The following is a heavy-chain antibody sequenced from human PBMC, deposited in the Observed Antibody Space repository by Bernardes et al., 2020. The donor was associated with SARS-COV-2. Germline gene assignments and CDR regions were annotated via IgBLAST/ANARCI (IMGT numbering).Heavy chain of an antibody. D-gene: IGHD1-26*01. Sequence: ASVKVSCKASGNTFIGDVVNWVRQAPGQRLEWMGWIKVYKCDIKYSQKFQGRVIITRDTSARTVYMEMRSLRSEDTAVYYCARESVVGDTDGLDVWGQGTTVTVSS. J-gene: IGHJ6*02. V-gene: IGHV1-3*01. CDR3: ARESVVGDTDGLDV. CDR2: IKVYKCDI. CDR1: GNTFIGDV.